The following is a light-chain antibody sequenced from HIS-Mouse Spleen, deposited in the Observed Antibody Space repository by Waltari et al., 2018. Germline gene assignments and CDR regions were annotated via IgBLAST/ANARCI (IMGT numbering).Light chain of an antibody. CDR2: EDS. CDR3: YSTDSSGNHRV. CDR1: ALPKKY. V-gene: IGLV3-10*01. Sequence: SYELTQPPSVSVSPGQTARITCSGDALPKKYAYWYQQKSGQAPVLVIYEDSKRPSGIPERCPGYSSGTMATLTISGAQVEDEADYYCYSTDSSGNHRVFGGGTKLTVL. J-gene: IGLJ2*01.